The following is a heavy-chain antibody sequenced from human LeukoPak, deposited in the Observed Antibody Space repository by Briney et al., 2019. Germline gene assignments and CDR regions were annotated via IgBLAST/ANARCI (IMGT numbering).Heavy chain of an antibody. CDR3: ARDPTNTSGRYAYFDS. Sequence: ASVKVSCKASGYPFNKHGISWVRQALGQGLEWMGWISCYNGDTHYAQKFQGRVTMTTDTSTTTAYMELRSLRSDDTALYYCARDPTNTSGRYAYFDSWGQGTLVTVSS. CDR2: ISCYNGDT. CDR1: GYPFNKHG. J-gene: IGHJ4*02. D-gene: IGHD6-19*01. V-gene: IGHV1-18*01.